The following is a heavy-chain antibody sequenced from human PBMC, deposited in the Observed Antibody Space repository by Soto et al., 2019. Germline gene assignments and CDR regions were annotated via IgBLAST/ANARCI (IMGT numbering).Heavy chain of an antibody. Sequence: ASVKVSCKASGYTFTSYGISLVRQAPGQGLEWMGWISAYNGNTNYAQKLQGRVTMTTDTSTSTAYMELRSLRSDDTAVYYCARDSGSPIYYYYYMDVWGKGTTVTVSS. CDR2: ISAYNGNT. J-gene: IGHJ6*03. CDR1: GYTFTSYG. D-gene: IGHD1-26*01. V-gene: IGHV1-18*01. CDR3: ARDSGSPIYYYYYMDV.